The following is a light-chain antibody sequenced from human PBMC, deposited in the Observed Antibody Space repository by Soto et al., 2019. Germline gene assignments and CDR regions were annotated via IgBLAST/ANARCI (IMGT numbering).Light chain of an antibody. CDR3: QQYNSYSWT. CDR2: DAS. CDR1: RSISSW. V-gene: IGKV1-5*01. Sequence: DIQMTQSPSTLSASVGDRVTITCRASRSISSWLAWYQQKPGKAPKLLVYDASSLESGGPSRFSGSGSGTEFTLTISSLQPDDFATYYCQQYNSYSWTFGQGTKVDIK. J-gene: IGKJ1*01.